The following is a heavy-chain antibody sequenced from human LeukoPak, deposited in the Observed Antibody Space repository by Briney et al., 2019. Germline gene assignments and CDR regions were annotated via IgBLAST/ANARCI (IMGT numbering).Heavy chain of an antibody. Sequence: GGSLRLSCAASGFTVSSNYMSWVRQAPGKGLEWVSAISGSGGSTYYADSVKGRFTISRDNSKNTLYLQMNSLRAEDTAVYYCAKGDFWSGYYPPQMGFDPWGQGTLVTVSS. CDR2: ISGSGGST. CDR1: GFTVSSNY. CDR3: AKGDFWSGYYPPQMGFDP. J-gene: IGHJ5*02. D-gene: IGHD3-3*01. V-gene: IGHV3-23*01.